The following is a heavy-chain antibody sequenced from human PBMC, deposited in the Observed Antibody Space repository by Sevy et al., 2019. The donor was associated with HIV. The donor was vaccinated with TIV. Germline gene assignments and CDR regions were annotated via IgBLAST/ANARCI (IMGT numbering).Heavy chain of an antibody. CDR2: ISGSGTRT. V-gene: IGHV3-23*01. CDR3: AKGGGGHYDPDEIAYYFYYYNMDV. J-gene: IGHJ6*03. Sequence: GGSLRLSCAVSGFSFDSYGMTWVRQAPGKGLERVSAISGSGTRTYYADSVKGRFIISRDNSKNTLDLQMNSLRAEDTGIYYCAKGGGGHYDPDEIAYYFYYYNMDVWGKGTTVTVS. D-gene: IGHD3-22*01. CDR1: GFSFDSYG.